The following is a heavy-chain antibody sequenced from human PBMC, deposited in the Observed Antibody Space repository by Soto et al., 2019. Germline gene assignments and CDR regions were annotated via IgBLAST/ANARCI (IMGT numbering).Heavy chain of an antibody. J-gene: IGHJ4*02. CDR3: ARGSVLLGLDY. CDR2: INAGNGNT. Sequence: ASVKVSCKASGYTFTSYAMHWVRQAPGQRLEWMGWINAGNGNTKYSQKFQGRVTITRDTSASTAYMGLSSLRSEDTAVYYCARGSVLLGLDYWRQRTLVSVSS. V-gene: IGHV1-3*01. D-gene: IGHD3-10*01. CDR1: GYTFTSYA.